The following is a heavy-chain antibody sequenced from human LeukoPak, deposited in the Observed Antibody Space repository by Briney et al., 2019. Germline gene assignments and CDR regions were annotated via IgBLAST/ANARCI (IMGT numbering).Heavy chain of an antibody. D-gene: IGHD4-17*01. V-gene: IGHV3-64D*06. Sequence: GGSLRLSCSASGFTFSSHAMHWVRQAPGKGLEYVSAISSNVGSTYYADSVKGRFTISRDNSKNTLYLQMSSLRAEDTAVYYCVKMIDDYGDLFDYWGQGTLVTVSS. CDR3: VKMIDDYGDLFDY. CDR2: ISSNVGST. CDR1: GFTFSSHA. J-gene: IGHJ4*02.